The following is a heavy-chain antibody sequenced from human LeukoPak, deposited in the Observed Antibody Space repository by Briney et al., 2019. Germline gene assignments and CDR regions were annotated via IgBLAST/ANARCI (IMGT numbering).Heavy chain of an antibody. CDR3: ARGPLSSGSSFNDAFDI. J-gene: IGHJ3*02. CDR2: INPSGGTT. CDR1: GYTFTSYY. D-gene: IGHD1-26*01. V-gene: IGHV1-46*01. Sequence: ASVKVSCKVSGYTFTSYYMHWVRQAPGQGLEWMGIINPSGGTTSYAQKFQGRVTMTRDTSTSTVYMELSSLRSEDTAVYYCARGPLSSGSSFNDAFDIWGQGTMVTVSS.